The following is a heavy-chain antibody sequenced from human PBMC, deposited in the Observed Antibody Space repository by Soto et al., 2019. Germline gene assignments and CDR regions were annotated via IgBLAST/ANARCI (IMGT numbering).Heavy chain of an antibody. D-gene: IGHD1-26*01. CDR1: GASISNYY. V-gene: IGHV4-59*08. CDR2: IYYGGST. Sequence: SETLSLTCAVSGASISNYYWSWIRQSPGKGLEWIGYIYYGGSTNYNPSLKSRVTISRDTSKSHFSLQLSSVTAADTAVYYCARHGWERPSGRDYYYYGMDVWGQGTTVS. J-gene: IGHJ6*02. CDR3: ARHGWERPSGRDYYYYGMDV.